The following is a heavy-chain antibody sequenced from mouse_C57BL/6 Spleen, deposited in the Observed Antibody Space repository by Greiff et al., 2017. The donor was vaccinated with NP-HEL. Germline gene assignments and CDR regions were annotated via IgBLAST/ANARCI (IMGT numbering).Heavy chain of an antibody. CDR3: ARGGMGNHIPDV. D-gene: IGHD2-1*01. CDR2: IYPGDGDT. V-gene: IGHV1-80*01. Sequence: VQLQQSGAELVKPGASVKISCKASGYAFSSYWMNWVKQRPGKGLEWIGQIYPGDGDTNYNGKFKGKATLTADKSSSTAYMQLSSLTSEDSAVYFCARGGMGNHIPDVWGTGTTVTVSS. CDR1: GYAFSSYW. J-gene: IGHJ1*03.